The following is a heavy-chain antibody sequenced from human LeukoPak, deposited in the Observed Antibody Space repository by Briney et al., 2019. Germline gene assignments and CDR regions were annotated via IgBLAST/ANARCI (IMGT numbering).Heavy chain of an antibody. V-gene: IGHV4-38-2*02. CDR1: GYSISSGYY. Sequence: SETLSLTCTVSGYSISSGYYWGWLRQPPGKGLEWIGCIYHSGSTYYNPSLKTRVTISVDTSKNQFSLKLSSVTAADTAVYYCARVRFLGKGNWFDPWGQGTLVTVSS. CDR2: IYHSGST. J-gene: IGHJ5*02. D-gene: IGHD3-16*01. CDR3: ARVRFLGKGNWFDP.